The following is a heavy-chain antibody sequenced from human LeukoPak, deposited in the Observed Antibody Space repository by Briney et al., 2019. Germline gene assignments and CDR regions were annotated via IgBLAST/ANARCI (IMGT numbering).Heavy chain of an antibody. CDR3: ARIHDYVWGSYRYFDY. D-gene: IGHD3-16*02. CDR1: GYTFTDYY. CDR2: INPNSGGT. V-gene: IGHV1-2*06. J-gene: IGHJ4*02. Sequence: ASVKVSCKASGYTFTDYYIHWVRQAPGQGLEWMGRINPNSGGTNYAQKFQGRVTMTRDTSISTAYMELSRLRSDDTAVYYCARIHDYVWGSYRYFDYWGQGTLVTVSS.